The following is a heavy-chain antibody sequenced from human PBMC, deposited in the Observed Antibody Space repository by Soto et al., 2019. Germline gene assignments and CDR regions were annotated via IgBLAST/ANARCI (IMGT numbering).Heavy chain of an antibody. J-gene: IGHJ5*02. CDR2: IYYSGST. V-gene: IGHV4-59*01. Sequence: SETLSLTCTVSGGSISSYYWSWIRQPPGKGLEWIGYIYYSGSTNYNPSLKSRVTISVDTSKNQFSLKLSSVTAADTAVYYCAREVMVRDTVWFDPWGQGTLVT. D-gene: IGHD3-10*01. CDR3: AREVMVRDTVWFDP. CDR1: GGSISSYY.